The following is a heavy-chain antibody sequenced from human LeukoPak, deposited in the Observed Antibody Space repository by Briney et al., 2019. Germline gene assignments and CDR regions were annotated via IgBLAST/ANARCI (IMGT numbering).Heavy chain of an antibody. V-gene: IGHV4-59*01. CDR3: ARARITGTTDARYFDY. Sequence: SETLTLTCTVSGGSISSYYWSWIRQPPGKGLEWIGYIYYSGSTNYNPSLKSRVTISVDTSKNQFSLKLSSVTAADTAVYYCARARITGTTDARYFDYWGQGTLVTVSS. CDR2: IYYSGST. D-gene: IGHD1-7*01. CDR1: GGSISSYY. J-gene: IGHJ4*02.